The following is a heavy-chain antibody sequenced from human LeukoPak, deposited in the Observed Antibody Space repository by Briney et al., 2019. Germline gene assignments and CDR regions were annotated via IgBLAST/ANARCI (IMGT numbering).Heavy chain of an antibody. CDR3: ARGSIAVAGGFDY. CDR1: GGSFSGYY. J-gene: IGHJ4*02. D-gene: IGHD6-19*01. Sequence: SETLSLTCAVYGGSFSGYYWSWIRQPPGKGLEWIGEINHSGSTNYNPSLKSRVTISVDTSKNQFSLKLSSVTAADTAVYYCARGSIAVAGGFDYWGQGTLVTVSS. CDR2: INHSGST. V-gene: IGHV4-34*01.